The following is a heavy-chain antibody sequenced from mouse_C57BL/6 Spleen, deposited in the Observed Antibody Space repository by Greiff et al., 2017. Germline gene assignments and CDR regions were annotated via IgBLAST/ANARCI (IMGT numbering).Heavy chain of an antibody. CDR2: IDPSASET. CDR3: ARYYYGRWYFDV. D-gene: IGHD1-1*02. CDR1: GYTFTSYW. V-gene: IGHV1-52*01. J-gene: IGHJ1*03. Sequence: QVQLQQPGAELVRPGSSVKLSCKASGYTFTSYWMHWVKQRPIQGLEWIGNIDPSASETHYNQKFKDKATLTVDKSSSTAYMQLSSLTSEDSAVYYGARYYYGRWYFDVWGTGTTVTVSS.